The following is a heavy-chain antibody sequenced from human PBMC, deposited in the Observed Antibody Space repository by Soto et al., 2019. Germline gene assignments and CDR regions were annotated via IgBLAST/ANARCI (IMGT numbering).Heavy chain of an antibody. J-gene: IGHJ4*02. V-gene: IGHV4-31*03. CDR3: ASQSDCSSTSCYEGRFDY. CDR2: IYYSGST. Sequence: SETLSLTCTVSGGSISSGGYYWSWIRQHPGKGLEWIGYIYYSGSTYYNPSLKSRVTISVDTSKNQFSLKLSSVTAADTAVYYCASQSDCSSTSCYEGRFDYWGQGTLVTVSS. CDR1: GGSISSGGYY. D-gene: IGHD2-2*01.